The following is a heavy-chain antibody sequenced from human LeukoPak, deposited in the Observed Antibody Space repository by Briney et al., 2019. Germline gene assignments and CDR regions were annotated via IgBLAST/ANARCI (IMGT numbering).Heavy chain of an antibody. D-gene: IGHD1-7*01. CDR2: VSTDGSST. J-gene: IGHJ3*02. Sequence: GGSLRLSCAASGFTFSSHGMHWVRQAPGKGLVWVAHVSTDGSSTSSVDSVKGRFTISRDNAKNTLYLQMNSLRAEDTAVYYCARDSPNYSKGAIDIWGQGTMVTVSS. V-gene: IGHV3-74*01. CDR1: GFTFSSHG. CDR3: ARDSPNYSKGAIDI.